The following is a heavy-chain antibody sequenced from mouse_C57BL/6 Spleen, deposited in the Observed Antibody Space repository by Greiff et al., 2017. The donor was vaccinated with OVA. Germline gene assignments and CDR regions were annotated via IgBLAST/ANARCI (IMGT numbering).Heavy chain of an antibody. Sequence: QVQLQQPGAELVKPGASVKLSCKASGYTFTSYWMHWVKQRPGQGLEWIGMIHPNSGSTNYNEKFKSKATLTVDKSSSTAYMQLSSLTSEDSAVYYCARWGLGYLYAMDYWGQGTSVTVSS. V-gene: IGHV1-64*01. CDR2: IHPNSGST. CDR1: GYTFTSYW. D-gene: IGHD1-2*01. J-gene: IGHJ4*01. CDR3: ARWGLGYLYAMDY.